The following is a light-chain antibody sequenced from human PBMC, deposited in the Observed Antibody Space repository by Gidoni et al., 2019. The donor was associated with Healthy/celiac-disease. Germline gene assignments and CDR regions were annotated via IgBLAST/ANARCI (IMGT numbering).Light chain of an antibody. CDR1: KLGDKY. CDR3: QAWDSSTAVV. CDR2: QDS. Sequence: SYELTLPPSVSVSPGQTASITCSGDKLGDKYACWYQQKPGQSPVLVIYQDSKRPSGIPERFSGSNSGNTATLTISGTQAMDEADYYCQAWDSSTAVVFGGGTKLTVL. J-gene: IGLJ2*01. V-gene: IGLV3-1*01.